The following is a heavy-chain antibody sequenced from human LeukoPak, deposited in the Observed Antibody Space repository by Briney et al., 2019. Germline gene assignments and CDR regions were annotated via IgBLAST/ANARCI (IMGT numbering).Heavy chain of an antibody. D-gene: IGHD3-16*01. Sequence: PSETLSLTCTVSGGSISSYYWSWIRQPPGKGLEWIGYIYYSGSTNYNPSLKSRVTISVDTSKNQCSLKLSSVAAADTAVYYCARGGGAYYDYVWGSYGGTFDIWGQGTMVTVSS. V-gene: IGHV4-59*01. CDR1: GGSISSYY. CDR2: IYYSGST. J-gene: IGHJ3*02. CDR3: ARGGGAYYDYVWGSYGGTFDI.